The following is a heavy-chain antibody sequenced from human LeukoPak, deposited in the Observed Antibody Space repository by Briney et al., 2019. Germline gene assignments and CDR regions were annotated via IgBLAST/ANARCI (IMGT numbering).Heavy chain of an antibody. Sequence: SETLSLTCTVSGASISSYYWSWIRQPAGKGLEWIGRGSTSGSPNYNPSLKSRVTMSVETSKNQFSLKLSSVTAADTAVYYCAGDSYIGSENYYIDYWGPGNLGTVSS. CDR2: GSTSGSP. CDR3: AGDSYIGSENYYIDY. CDR1: GASISSYY. J-gene: IGHJ4*02. V-gene: IGHV4-4*07. D-gene: IGHD3-22*01.